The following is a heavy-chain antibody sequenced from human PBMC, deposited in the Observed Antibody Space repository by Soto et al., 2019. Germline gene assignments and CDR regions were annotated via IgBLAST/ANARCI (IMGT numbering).Heavy chain of an antibody. CDR2: IGAAGAT. CDR1: GFTFSAYD. V-gene: IGHV3-13*01. Sequence: EVQLVESGGGLVQPGGSLRLSCAASGFTFSAYDMHWVRQPTGKGLVWVSAIGAAGATYYPGSVKGRFTISRENAKTSLYLQMDSPTVEDTAVYYCVREGTLIKPSAVTGLAVWGQGTTVTVSS. CDR3: VREGTLIKPSAVTGLAV. J-gene: IGHJ6*02. D-gene: IGHD1-26*01.